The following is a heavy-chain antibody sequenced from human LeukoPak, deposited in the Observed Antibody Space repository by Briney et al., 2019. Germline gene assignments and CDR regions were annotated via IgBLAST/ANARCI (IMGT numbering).Heavy chain of an antibody. CDR3: ASTYTMTTGHYYGMDV. CDR1: GVSFSGYY. Sequence: SETLSLTCAVYGVSFSGYYWSWIRQPPGKGLEWIGEINHSGSTNYNPSLKSRVTISVDTSKNQFSLKLSSVTAADTAVYYCASTYTMTTGHYYGMDVWGQGTTVTVSS. D-gene: IGHD4-11*01. V-gene: IGHV4-34*01. J-gene: IGHJ6*02. CDR2: INHSGST.